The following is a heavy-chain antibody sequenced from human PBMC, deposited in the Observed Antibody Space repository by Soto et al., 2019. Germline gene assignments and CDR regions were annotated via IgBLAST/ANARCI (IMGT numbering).Heavy chain of an antibody. Sequence: WCSRIKKPPGKGLEWIGEIYHSGSTNYNPSLKSRVTISVDKSKNQFSLKLSSVTAADTAVYYCATAMGPRGSAFDIWGQGTMVTVSS. CDR2: IYHSGST. CDR3: ATAMGPRGSAFDI. CDR1: W. V-gene: IGHV4-4*02. J-gene: IGHJ3*02.